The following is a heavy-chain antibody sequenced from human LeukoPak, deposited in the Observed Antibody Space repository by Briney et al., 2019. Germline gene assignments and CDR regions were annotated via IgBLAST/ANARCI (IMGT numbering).Heavy chain of an antibody. Sequence: PSETLSLTCTVSGGSISSYYWSWIRQPPGKGLEWIGYIYYSGSTNYNPSLKSRVTISVDTSKNQFSLKLSSVTAADTAVYYCARHDSNISNWFDPWGQGTLVTVSS. J-gene: IGHJ5*02. CDR1: GGSISSYY. V-gene: IGHV4-59*08. CDR3: ARHDSNISNWFDP. CDR2: IYYSGST. D-gene: IGHD2/OR15-2a*01.